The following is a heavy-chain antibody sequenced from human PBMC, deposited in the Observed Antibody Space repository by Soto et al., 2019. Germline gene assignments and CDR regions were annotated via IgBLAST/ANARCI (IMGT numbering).Heavy chain of an antibody. CDR1: GWAFRGYY. CDR2: INHSGST. CDR3: ARAVRRRYYGSGRDYGMDV. J-gene: IGHJ6*02. Sequence: SETLSLTRAFYGWAFRGYYLSWIPPPPGEGVEWIGEINHSGSTNYNPSLKSRVTISVDTSKNQFSLKLSSVTAADTAVYYCARAVRRRYYGSGRDYGMDVWGQGTTVTVSS. V-gene: IGHV4-34*01. D-gene: IGHD3-10*01.